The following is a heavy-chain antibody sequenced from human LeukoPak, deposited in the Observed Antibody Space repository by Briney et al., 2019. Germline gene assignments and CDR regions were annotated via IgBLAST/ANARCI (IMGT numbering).Heavy chain of an antibody. CDR3: ARRGYSGSSASFDI. D-gene: IGHD1-26*01. J-gene: IGHJ3*02. Sequence: SETLSLTCTVSGGSISSSSYYWGWIRQPPGKGLDGNGSIYDSASTYYHPSLKSRVTISVATSKQQFSMQLSSVTAADTAVYYCARRGYSGSSASFDIWGQGTMVTVSS. CDR1: GGSISSSSYY. CDR2: IYDSAST. V-gene: IGHV4-39*01.